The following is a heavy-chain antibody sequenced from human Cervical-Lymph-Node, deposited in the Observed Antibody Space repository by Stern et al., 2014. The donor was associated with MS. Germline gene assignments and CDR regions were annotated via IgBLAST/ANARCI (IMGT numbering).Heavy chain of an antibody. V-gene: IGHV3-30*04. CDR2: ISYDETTK. Sequence: VQSGGSLTLSCAASGFSFSSFAMHWVRQAPGMGLDWVAVISYDETTKHFADSVKGRFTISRDNSKNTLYLQMNGLRPEDTAVFYCARGTGGGADNYYYGMDLWGQGTTVTVSS. J-gene: IGHJ6*02. CDR1: GFSFSSFA. CDR3: ARGTGGGADNYYYGMDL. D-gene: IGHD3-16*01.